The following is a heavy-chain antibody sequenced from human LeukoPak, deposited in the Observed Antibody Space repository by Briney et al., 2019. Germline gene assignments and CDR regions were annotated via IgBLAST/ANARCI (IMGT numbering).Heavy chain of an antibody. V-gene: IGHV4-34*01. D-gene: IGHD3-22*01. CDR2: INHSGST. CDR1: GGSFSGYY. Sequence: PSETLSLTCAVYGGSFSGYYWSWIRQPPGKGLEWIGEINHSGSTNYNPSLKSRVTISVDTSKSQFSLKLSSVTAADTAVYYCAGTYYYDSSGYRYWGQGTLVTVSS. J-gene: IGHJ4*02. CDR3: AGTYYYDSSGYRY.